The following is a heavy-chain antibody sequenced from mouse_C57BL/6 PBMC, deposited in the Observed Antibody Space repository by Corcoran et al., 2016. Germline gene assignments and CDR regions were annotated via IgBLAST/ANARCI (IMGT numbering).Heavy chain of an antibody. CDR2: IYPGSGKT. V-gene: IGHV1-76*01. Sequence: QVQLKQSGAELVRPGASVKLSCKASGYTFTNYYINWVKQRPGQGLEWIARIYPGSGKTYYNEKFKGKATLTAEKSSSTAYMQLSSLTSEDSAVYFCARGNGWAMDYWGQGTSVTVSS. D-gene: IGHD1-1*01. CDR1: GYTFTNYY. CDR3: ARGNGWAMDY. J-gene: IGHJ4*01.